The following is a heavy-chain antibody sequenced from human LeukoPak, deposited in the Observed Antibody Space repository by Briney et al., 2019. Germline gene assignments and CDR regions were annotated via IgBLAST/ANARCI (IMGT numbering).Heavy chain of an antibody. D-gene: IGHD2/OR15-2a*01. CDR3: ARHVKRFNLFDP. V-gene: IGHV4-4*07. CDR2: IYTSGST. Sequence: SETLSLTCTDPGGPISSYYWSWIRQPAGKGLEWIGRIYTSGSTNYNPSLKSRVTMPVDKSKHQFSLKLSSVTAADTAVYYCARHVKRFNLFDPWGQGTLVSVSS. J-gene: IGHJ5*02. CDR1: GGPISSYY.